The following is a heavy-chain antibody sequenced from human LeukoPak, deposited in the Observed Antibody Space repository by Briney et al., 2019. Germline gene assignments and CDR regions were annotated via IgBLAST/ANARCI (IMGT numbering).Heavy chain of an antibody. D-gene: IGHD3-10*01. V-gene: IGHV4-61*02. CDR1: GGSISSGSYY. Sequence: PSETLSLTCTVSGGSISSGSYYWSWIRQPAGKGLEWIGRIYTSGSTNYNPSLKSRVTISVDTSKNQFSLNLNSVTAADTAVYYCARDDIRMIRGVVITTLRFYGMDVWGQGTTVTVSS. J-gene: IGHJ6*02. CDR2: IYTSGST. CDR3: ARDDIRMIRGVVITTLRFYGMDV.